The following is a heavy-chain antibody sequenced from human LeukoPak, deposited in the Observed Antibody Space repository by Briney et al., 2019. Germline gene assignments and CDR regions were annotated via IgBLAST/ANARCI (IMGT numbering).Heavy chain of an antibody. J-gene: IGHJ4*02. CDR2: IKQDGNEK. V-gene: IGHV3-7*01. CDR1: GFTFSNYW. CDR3: ARNIRMSVEAVDK. Sequence: GGSLRLSCAASGFTFSNYWMSWVRQAQGTGLEWVANIKQDGNEKYYVDSVKGRFTISRDNAKNSLYLQMSSLRVEDTAVYYGARNIRMSVEAVDKWAQG. D-gene: IGHD2/OR15-2a*01.